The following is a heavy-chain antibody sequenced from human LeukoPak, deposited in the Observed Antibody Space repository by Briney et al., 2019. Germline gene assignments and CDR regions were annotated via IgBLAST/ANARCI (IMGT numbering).Heavy chain of an antibody. J-gene: IGHJ4*02. D-gene: IGHD1-1*01. CDR3: ATRPGYRAFDY. CDR2: ISDSGGKT. CDR1: GFTFSNYG. V-gene: IGHV3-23*01. Sequence: SGGSLRLSCAASGFTFSNYGMSWVRQAPGKGLEWVSVISDSGGKTHYADSVKGRFTISRDNSKNTLYLQMNSLRLVDTAVYYCATRPGYRAFDYWGQGTLVTVSS.